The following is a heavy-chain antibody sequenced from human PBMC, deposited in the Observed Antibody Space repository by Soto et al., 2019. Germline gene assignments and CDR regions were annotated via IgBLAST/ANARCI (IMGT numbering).Heavy chain of an antibody. V-gene: IGHV4-59*01. CDR3: ARGRGYGSGSYDY. CDR1: GGSISSYY. CDR2: IYYSGST. D-gene: IGHD3-10*01. Sequence: QVQLQESGPGLVKPSETLSLTCTVSGGSISSYYWSWIRQPPGKGLEWIGYIYYSGSTNYNPSLKSRVTISVDTSKNQFSLKLSSVTAADTAVYYWARGRGYGSGSYDYWGQGTLVTVSS. J-gene: IGHJ4*02.